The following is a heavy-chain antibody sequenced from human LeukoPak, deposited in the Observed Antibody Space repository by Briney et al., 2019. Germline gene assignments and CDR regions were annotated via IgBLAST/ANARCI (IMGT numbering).Heavy chain of an antibody. V-gene: IGHV1-2*02. CDR2: INPNNGGT. CDR1: GYTFTGYY. Sequence: ASVKVSCKASGYTFTGYYIHWVRQAPGQGLEWMGWINPNNGGTNYAQRFQGRVTMTRDTSISTAHMELSRLRSDDTAVYYCARARTDRGSRGPYDIWGQGTMVTVSS. D-gene: IGHD3-10*01. J-gene: IGHJ3*02. CDR3: ARARTDRGSRGPYDI.